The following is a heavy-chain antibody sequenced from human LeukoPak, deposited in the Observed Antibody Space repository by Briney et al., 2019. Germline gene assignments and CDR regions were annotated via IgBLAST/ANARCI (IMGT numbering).Heavy chain of an antibody. CDR1: VGSISSGGYN. CDR2: IYTSGST. D-gene: IGHD4-17*01. J-gene: IGHJ4*02. V-gene: IGHV4-61*02. CDR3: ARSDYGYSYY. Sequence: SQTLSLTCTVSVGSISSGGYNWSWIRPPPGKGLGWIGRIYTSGSTNYNPSLTSQVTISVDTSKVQFALKLSSATAADAAVYYCARSDYGYSYYWGQGTLVTVSS.